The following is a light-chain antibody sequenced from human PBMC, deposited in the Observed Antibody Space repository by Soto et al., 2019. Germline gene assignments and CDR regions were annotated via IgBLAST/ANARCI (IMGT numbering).Light chain of an antibody. CDR1: QGISSY. Sequence: DIQLTQSPSFLSASVGDRVTITCRASQGISSYLAWYQQKPGKAPKLLIYAASTLQSGVPSRFSGSGSGTEFTLTISSLQPEDCATYHCQQLNSYPLTFGGGTKVEIK. CDR2: AAS. V-gene: IGKV1-9*01. CDR3: QQLNSYPLT. J-gene: IGKJ4*01.